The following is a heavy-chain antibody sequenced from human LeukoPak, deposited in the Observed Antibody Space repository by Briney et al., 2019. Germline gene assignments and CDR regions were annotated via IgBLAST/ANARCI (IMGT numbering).Heavy chain of an antibody. CDR2: IHYTGTT. V-gene: IGHV4-59*08. CDR1: GDSITSYY. CDR3: ARHYGSGDYPLDY. Sequence: PSETLSLTCTVSGDSITSYYWSWIRQPPGKGLEWIAYIHYTGTTNYNPSLKSRVTISIDTSKNQLSLRLSSVTAADTAVYYCARHYGSGDYPLDYWGQGTLVSVSS. D-gene: IGHD4-17*01. J-gene: IGHJ4*02.